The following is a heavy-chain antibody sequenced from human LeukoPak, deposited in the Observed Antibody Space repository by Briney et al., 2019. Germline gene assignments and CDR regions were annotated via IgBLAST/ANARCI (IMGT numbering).Heavy chain of an antibody. CDR2: IYYSGST. CDR3: ARSLLGTTVVKVYYYYYYMDV. Sequence: SETLSLTCTVSGGSISSSSYYWGWIRQPPGKGLEWIGSIYYSGSTYYNPSLKSRVTISVDTSKNQFSLKLSSVTAADTAVYYCARSLLGTTVVKVYYYYYYMDVWGKGTTVTVSS. D-gene: IGHD4-23*01. V-gene: IGHV4-39*07. J-gene: IGHJ6*03. CDR1: GGSISSSSYY.